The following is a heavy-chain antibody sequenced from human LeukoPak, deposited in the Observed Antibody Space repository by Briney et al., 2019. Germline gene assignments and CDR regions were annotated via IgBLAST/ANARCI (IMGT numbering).Heavy chain of an antibody. CDR1: GRSFGNYY. CDR3: ASLARVAGTDY. CDR2: IYDSGTT. J-gene: IGHJ4*02. V-gene: IGHV4-59*12. D-gene: IGHD6-19*01. Sequence: SETLSLTCTVSGRSFGNYYWSWIRQPPGKGLEWVGYIYDSGTTNYNPSLKSRVTISVDQSKNQFSLKRSSVAAADTAVYYCASLARVAGTDYWGQGTLVTVSS.